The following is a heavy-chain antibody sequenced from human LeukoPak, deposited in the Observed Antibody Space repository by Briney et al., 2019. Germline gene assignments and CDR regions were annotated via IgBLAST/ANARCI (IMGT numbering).Heavy chain of an antibody. J-gene: IGHJ4*02. D-gene: IGHD5-18*01. V-gene: IGHV3-74*01. CDR2: IDIDGTGT. Sequence: GGSLRLSCAASGFTFTNYWMHWVRQAPGKGLVWVSRIDIDGTGTSYADSVKGRFTISRDNSKNTLYLQMNSLRAEDTAVYYCARSTTRYGYITGFDYWGQGTLVTVSS. CDR3: ARSTTRYGYITGFDY. CDR1: GFTFTNYW.